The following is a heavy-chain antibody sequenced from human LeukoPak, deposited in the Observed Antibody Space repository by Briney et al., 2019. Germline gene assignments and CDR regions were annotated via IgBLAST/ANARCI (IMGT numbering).Heavy chain of an antibody. Sequence: PGGSLRLSCAASGFTFTSYWMHCVRGVPGKGLEWGSRINVGSRTIVADSMKAQLIISRDNAKNTVYMEMNSLRAEDTAVYYCARDGRDDSGEFSYSYNGMDVWGQGTTVTVSS. CDR1: GFTFTSYW. CDR3: ARDGRDDSGEFSYSYNGMDV. CDR2: INVGSRT. J-gene: IGHJ6*02. V-gene: IGHV3-74*01. D-gene: IGHD3-22*01.